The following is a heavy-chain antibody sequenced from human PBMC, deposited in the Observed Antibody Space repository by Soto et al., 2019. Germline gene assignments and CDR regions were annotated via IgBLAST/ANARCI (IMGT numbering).Heavy chain of an antibody. J-gene: IGHJ6*02. Sequence: QVQLVESGGGVVQPGRSLRLSCAASGFTFSSYGMHWVRQAPGKGLEWVAVIWYDGSNKYYADSVKGRFTISRDNSKNTLYLQMNSLRAEDTAVYYCARSKSKADIVVVGMDVWGQGTTVTVSS. CDR2: IWYDGSNK. CDR1: GFTFSSYG. V-gene: IGHV3-33*01. D-gene: IGHD2-2*01. CDR3: ARSKSKADIVVVGMDV.